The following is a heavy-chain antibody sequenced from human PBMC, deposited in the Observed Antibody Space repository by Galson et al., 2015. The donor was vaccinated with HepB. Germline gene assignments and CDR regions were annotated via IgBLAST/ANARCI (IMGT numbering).Heavy chain of an antibody. D-gene: IGHD5-12*01. CDR2: IWQDGIDH. CDR3: ARDRDVISGEYYVDY. Sequence: SLRLSCATSGCTFSAFGMHWVRQAPGKGLEWVAIIWQDGIDHYHADSVKGRFTISRDNSKNTMYLQRNSLRAEDTAVYYCARDRDVISGEYYVDYWGQGTLVIVSS. V-gene: IGHV3-33*01. CDR1: GCTFSAFG. J-gene: IGHJ4*02.